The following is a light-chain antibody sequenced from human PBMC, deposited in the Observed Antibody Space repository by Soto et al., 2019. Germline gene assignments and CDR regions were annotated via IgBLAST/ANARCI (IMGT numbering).Light chain of an antibody. CDR1: QRIDNY. CDR2: AVT. CDR3: QQTYDTPST. J-gene: IGKJ2*01. Sequence: DIQMTQSPSSLSASVGDRVTITCRASQRIDNYLNWYQQKPGKAPNLVIYAVTTLQSGVPSRFSGSASGTDFTLTISSLQPEDFATYYCQQTYDTPSTFGQGTKLEIK. V-gene: IGKV1-39*01.